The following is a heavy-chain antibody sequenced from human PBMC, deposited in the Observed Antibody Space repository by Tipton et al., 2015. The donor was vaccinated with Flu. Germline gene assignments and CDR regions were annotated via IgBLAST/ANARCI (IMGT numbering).Heavy chain of an antibody. CDR3: ARVGYCSGGSCYEYR. D-gene: IGHD2-15*01. V-gene: IGHV4-59*01. CDR2: NSYSGNT. J-gene: IGHJ5*02. CDR1: GGSISSDY. Sequence: TLSLTCTVSGGSISSDYWSWIRQPPGKGLEWIGYNSYSGNTNYNPSLKSRVTISLDTSKNQFFLKLTSVTAADTAVYYCARVGYCSGGSCYEYRWGRGTLVTVSS.